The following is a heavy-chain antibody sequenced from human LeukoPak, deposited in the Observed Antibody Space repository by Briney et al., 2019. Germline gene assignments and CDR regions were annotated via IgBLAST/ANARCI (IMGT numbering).Heavy chain of an antibody. CDR3: ARDPPTGGFDY. Sequence: PGGSLRLSCAASGFAFSAYSMNWVRQAPGKGLEWISYISSSSTTIYCTDSVKGRFTISRDDANNLLYLQMNSLRDVDTALYYCARDPPTGGFDYWGQGALVTVSS. D-gene: IGHD1-1*01. V-gene: IGHV3-48*02. CDR1: GFAFSAYS. J-gene: IGHJ4*02. CDR2: ISSSSTTI.